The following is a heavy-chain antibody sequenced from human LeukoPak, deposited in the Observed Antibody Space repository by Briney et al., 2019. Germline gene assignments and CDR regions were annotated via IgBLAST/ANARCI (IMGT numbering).Heavy chain of an antibody. CDR3: ARDSQNYLFDC. J-gene: IGHJ4*02. CDR2: ISYSGSS. D-gene: IGHD1-7*01. Sequence: PSETLSLTCTVSGGSINNSYWNWIRQPPGKGLEWIGYISYSGSSNSNPSLRSRVNMSVDTSKNQFSLRLSSLTAADTAVYFCARDSQNYLFDCWGQGTLVTVSS. CDR1: GGSINNSY. V-gene: IGHV4-59*01.